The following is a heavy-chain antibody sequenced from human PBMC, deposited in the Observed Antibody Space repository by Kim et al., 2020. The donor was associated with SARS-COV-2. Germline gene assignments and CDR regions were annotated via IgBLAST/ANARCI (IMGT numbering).Heavy chain of an antibody. CDR3: AREEFGNYDSSGCWFDP. D-gene: IGHD3-22*01. CDR2: IIPIFGTA. V-gene: IGHV1-69*13. CDR1: GGTFSSYA. J-gene: IGHJ5*02. Sequence: SVKVSCKASGGTFSSYAISWVRQAPGQGLEWMGGIIPIFGTANYAQKFQGRVTITADESTSTAYMELSSLRSEDTAVYYCAREEFGNYDSSGCWFDPWGQGTLVTVSS.